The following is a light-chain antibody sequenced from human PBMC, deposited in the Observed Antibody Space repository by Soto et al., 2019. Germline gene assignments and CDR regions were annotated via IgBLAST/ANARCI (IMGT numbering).Light chain of an antibody. J-gene: IGKJ1*01. CDR1: QSVGSD. CDR3: QQYNNWPPWT. Sequence: EIVLTQSPATLSVSPGERATLSCRASQSVGSDLAWYQQKPGQAPRLLIYHTSTRATGIPARFSGSGSGTEFTLTISSLQSEDFAVYYCQQYNNWPPWTFGQGTKVDIK. CDR2: HTS. V-gene: IGKV3-15*01.